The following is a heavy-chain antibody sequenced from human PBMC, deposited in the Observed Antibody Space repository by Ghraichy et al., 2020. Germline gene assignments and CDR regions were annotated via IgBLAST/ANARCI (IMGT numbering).Heavy chain of an antibody. CDR3: ALTYSGSYTGFDY. CDR2: INSDGFST. J-gene: IGHJ4*02. Sequence: GESLNISCAASGFTFSSYWLHWVRQAPGKGLVWVSRINSDGFSTNYADSVKGRFTISRDNAKNTLYLQMNSLRAEDTAVYYCALTYSGSYTGFDYWGLGTLVTVSS. CDR1: GFTFSSYW. V-gene: IGHV3-74*01. D-gene: IGHD1-26*01.